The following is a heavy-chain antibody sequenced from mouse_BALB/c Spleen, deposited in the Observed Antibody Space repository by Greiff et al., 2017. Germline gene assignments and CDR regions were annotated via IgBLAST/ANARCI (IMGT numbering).Heavy chain of an antibody. Sequence: VQLQQPGAELVKPGASVKLSCKASGYTFTSYWMHWVKQRPGQGLEWIGEINPSNGRTNYNEKFKSKATLTVDKSSSTAYMQLSSLTSEDSAVYYCARLGSYGYDDYWGQGTTLTVSS. J-gene: IGHJ2*01. D-gene: IGHD2-2*01. V-gene: IGHV1S81*02. CDR3: ARLGSYGYDDY. CDR2: INPSNGRT. CDR1: GYTFTSYW.